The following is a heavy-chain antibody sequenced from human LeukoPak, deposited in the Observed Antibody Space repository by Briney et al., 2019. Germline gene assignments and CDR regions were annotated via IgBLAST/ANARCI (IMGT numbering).Heavy chain of an antibody. V-gene: IGHV3-7*03. CDR1: GFTFSSYW. Sequence: GGSLRLSCAASGFTFSSYWMSWVRQAPGKGLEWVANIKQDGSEKYYVDSVKGRFTISRDNAKNSLYLQMNSLRAEDTAVYYCAGDGGLLLLDAFDIWGQGTMVTVSS. D-gene: IGHD3-22*01. CDR3: AGDGGLLLLDAFDI. J-gene: IGHJ3*02. CDR2: IKQDGSEK.